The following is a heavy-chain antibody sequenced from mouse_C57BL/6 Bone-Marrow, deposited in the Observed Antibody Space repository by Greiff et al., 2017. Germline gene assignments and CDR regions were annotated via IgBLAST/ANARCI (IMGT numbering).Heavy chain of an antibody. V-gene: IGHV1-15*01. J-gene: IGHJ3*01. CDR1: GYTFTDHE. Sequence: QVQLQQSGAELVRPGASVTLSCKASGYTFTDHEMHWVKQTPVHGLEWIGALDPETGGTAYNQKFKGKAILTAAKASSTAYMELRSLTSEDSSVCYCTKGFAYWGQGTLVTVSA. CDR2: LDPETGGT. CDR3: TKGFAY.